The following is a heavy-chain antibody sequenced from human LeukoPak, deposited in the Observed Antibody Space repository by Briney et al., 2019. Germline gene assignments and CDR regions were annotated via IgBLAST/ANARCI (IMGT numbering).Heavy chain of an antibody. CDR2: IYYSGST. D-gene: IGHD3-3*01. CDR3: ARHGARPSHYDFWSGYHPNWFDP. V-gene: IGHV4-39*01. J-gene: IGHJ5*02. CDR1: GGSISSSSYY. Sequence: SETLSLTCTVSGGSISSSSYYWGWIRQPPGKGLEWIGSIYYSGSTYYNPSLKSRVTISVDTSKNQFSLKLSSATAADTAVYYCARHGARPSHYDFWSGYHPNWFDPWGQRTLVTVSS.